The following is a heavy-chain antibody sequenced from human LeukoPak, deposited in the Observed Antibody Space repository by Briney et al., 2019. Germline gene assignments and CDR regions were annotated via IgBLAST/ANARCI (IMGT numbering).Heavy chain of an antibody. CDR3: ARSGSSSWSSVFDH. CDR2: ISTFNDKT. CDR1: GYIFTSYG. V-gene: IGHV1-18*01. J-gene: IGHJ4*02. Sequence: ASVKVSCKASGYIFTSYGITWVRQAPGQGLEWKGRISTFNDKTVFADKFQGRVTMTTDTDTAYLTLRRLRSDDTAVYFCARSGSSSWSSVFDHWGQGTPVTVSS. D-gene: IGHD6-13*01.